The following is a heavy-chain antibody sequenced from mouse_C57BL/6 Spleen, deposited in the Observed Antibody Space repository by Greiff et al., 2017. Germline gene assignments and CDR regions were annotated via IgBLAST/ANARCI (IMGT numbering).Heavy chain of an antibody. J-gene: IGHJ1*03. CDR2: ISSGSSTI. D-gene: IGHD1-1*01. CDR3: ARDYYGTWYFDV. V-gene: IGHV5-17*01. Sequence: EVQLVESGGGLVKPGGSLKLSCAASGFTFSDYGMHWVRQAPEKGLEWVAYISSGSSTIYYADTVKGRFTISRDNAKNTLFLQMTRLRSEDTAMYYCARDYYGTWYFDVWGTWTTVTVSS. CDR1: GFTFSDYG.